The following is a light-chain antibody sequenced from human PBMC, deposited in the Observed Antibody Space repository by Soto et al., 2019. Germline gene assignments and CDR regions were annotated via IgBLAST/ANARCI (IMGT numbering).Light chain of an antibody. CDR2: AAS. CDR3: QQLNSYPFLT. V-gene: IGKV1-9*01. CDR1: QGISSY. J-gene: IGKJ4*01. Sequence: DIQLTQSPSFLSASVGDRVTITCRASQGISSYLAWYQQKPGKAPKLLIYAASTLQSGVPSRFSGSGSGTEFTLTISRPQPEDFATYYCQQLNSYPFLTFGGGTKVEIK.